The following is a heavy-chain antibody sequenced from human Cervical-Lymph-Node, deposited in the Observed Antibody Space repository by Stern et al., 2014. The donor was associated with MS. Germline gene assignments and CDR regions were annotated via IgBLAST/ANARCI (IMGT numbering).Heavy chain of an antibody. CDR2: IYYSGST. CDR1: GGSISSGGSY. CDR3: ARTPYDFWSGYYGLDY. D-gene: IGHD3-3*01. Sequence: QVQLQESGPGLVKPSQTLSLTCTVSGGSISSGGSYWSWIRQHPGKGLEWIGYIYYSGSTYYNPSLKSRVTISVDTSKNQFSLKLSSVTAADTAVYYCARTPYDFWSGYYGLDYWGQGTLVTVSS. J-gene: IGHJ4*02. V-gene: IGHV4-31*03.